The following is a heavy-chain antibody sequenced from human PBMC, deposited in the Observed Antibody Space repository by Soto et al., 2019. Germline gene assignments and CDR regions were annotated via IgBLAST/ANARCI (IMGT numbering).Heavy chain of an antibody. CDR2: IIPIFDTP. V-gene: IGHV1-69*01. CDR3: ARSIVSVGVTGGFDY. D-gene: IGHD1-26*01. CDR1: GGTFNMYA. J-gene: IGHJ4*02. Sequence: QVQLVQSGAEVRKPGSAVRVSCKASGGTFNMYAMNWVRQAPGQGLEWMAGIIPIFDTPRYSPQFQGRVTITVDESTSPAYMELSSLRSEDTAIYYCARSIVSVGVTGGFDYWGQGTLVTVAS.